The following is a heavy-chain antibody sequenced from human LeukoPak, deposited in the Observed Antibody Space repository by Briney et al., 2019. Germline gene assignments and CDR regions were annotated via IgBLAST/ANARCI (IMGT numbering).Heavy chain of an antibody. CDR2: IYHSGST. J-gene: IGHJ3*02. V-gene: IGHV4-30-2*01. D-gene: IGHD3-3*01. CDR3: ARSSVHYDFWNGDAFDI. Sequence: SETLSLTCAVSGGSISGGGYSWSWIRQPPGKGLEWIGYIYHSGSTYYNPSLKSRVTISVDRSKNQFSLKLSSVTAADTAVYYCARSSVHYDFWNGDAFDIWGQGTMVTVSS. CDR1: GGSISGGGYS.